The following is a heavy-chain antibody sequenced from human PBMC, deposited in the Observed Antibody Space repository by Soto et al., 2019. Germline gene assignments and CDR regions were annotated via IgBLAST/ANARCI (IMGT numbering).Heavy chain of an antibody. CDR2: IKSKIAGGTT. CDR3: TTDSTQTFCDGGPCYSVGTKIHDS. CDR1: GFTFSNGW. Sequence: EVQLVESGGGLVKPGGSLRLSCAASGFTFSNGWMSWVRQAPGKGLVWVGRIKSKIAGGTTDYSATVKGRFTISRDDSKDTLDLQMNSLKTEDTAVYYCTTDSTQTFCDGGPCYSVGTKIHDSWGQGTLVTVSS. D-gene: IGHD2-15*01. V-gene: IGHV3-15*01. J-gene: IGHJ4*02.